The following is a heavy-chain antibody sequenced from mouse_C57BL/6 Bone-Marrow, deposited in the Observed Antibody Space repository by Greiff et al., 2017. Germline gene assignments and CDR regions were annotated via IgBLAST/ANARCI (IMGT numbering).Heavy chain of an antibody. CDR3: ARGDYYGSSFDY. Sequence: QVQLQQPGAELVMPGASVKLSCKASGYTFTSYWMHWVKRRPGQGLEWIGEIDPSDSYTNYNQKFKGKSTLTVDKSSSTAYMQLSSLTSEDSAVYYCARGDYYGSSFDYWGQGTTLTVSS. J-gene: IGHJ2*01. CDR2: IDPSDSYT. CDR1: GYTFTSYW. V-gene: IGHV1-69*01. D-gene: IGHD1-1*01.